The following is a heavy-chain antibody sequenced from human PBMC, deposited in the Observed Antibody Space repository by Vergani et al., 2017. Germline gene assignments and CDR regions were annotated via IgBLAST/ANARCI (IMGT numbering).Heavy chain of an antibody. CDR3: ARHKEQLVPGNYYYYYYMDV. CDR1: GGSIRSTFYY. J-gene: IGHJ6*03. V-gene: IGHV4-39*01. D-gene: IGHD6-13*01. Sequence: QLQLQESDPGLVKPSETLALTCTVSGGSIRSTFYYWGWIRQPPGKGLEWIGTIYYSGSTYYNPSLKSRVTISVDTSKNQFSLKLNSVTAADTAVYYCARHKEQLVPGNYYYYYYMDVCGKGTTVTVSS. CDR2: IYYSGST.